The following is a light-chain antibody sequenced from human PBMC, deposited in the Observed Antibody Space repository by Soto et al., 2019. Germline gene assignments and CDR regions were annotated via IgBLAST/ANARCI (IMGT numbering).Light chain of an antibody. J-gene: IGKJ1*01. V-gene: IGKV3-20*01. CDR3: QQYGSSSWT. CDR1: QSVSSSY. Sequence: EIVLTQSPGTLSLSPGERATVSCRASQSVSSSYLAWYQHKPGQAPRLLIYGASSRATGIPDRFSGSGSGTDFTLTISRLEPEDLAVYYCQQYGSSSWTFGQGTKVDVK. CDR2: GAS.